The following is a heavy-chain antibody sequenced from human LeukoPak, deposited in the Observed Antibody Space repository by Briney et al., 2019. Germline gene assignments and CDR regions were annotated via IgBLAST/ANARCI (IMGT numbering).Heavy chain of an antibody. Sequence: PSETLSLTCAVSGGSFSGYYWSWIREPPGKGLEWIGEINHSGSTNYNPSLKSRVTISVDTSKNQFSLKLSSVTAADTAVYYCARGPRLLWFGTHYFDYWGQGTLVTVSS. D-gene: IGHD3-10*01. V-gene: IGHV4-34*01. CDR2: INHSGST. CDR3: ARGPRLLWFGTHYFDY. J-gene: IGHJ4*02. CDR1: GGSFSGYY.